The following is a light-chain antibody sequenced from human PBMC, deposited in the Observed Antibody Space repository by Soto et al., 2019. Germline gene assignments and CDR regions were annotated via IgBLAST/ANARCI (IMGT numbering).Light chain of an antibody. CDR3: QQYSSSPPYT. CDR2: GAS. V-gene: IGKV3-20*01. CDR1: QRVSSSY. Sequence: EIVLTQSPGTLSLSPGERATLSCRASQRVSSSYFAWYQQKPDQAPRLIIYGASKRATGIADRFSGSGSATDFTLPISRQAPQDFAVYYWQQYSSSPPYTFGQGTKLEIK. J-gene: IGKJ2*01.